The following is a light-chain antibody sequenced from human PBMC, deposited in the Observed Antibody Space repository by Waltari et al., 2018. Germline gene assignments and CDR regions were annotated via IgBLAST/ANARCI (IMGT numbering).Light chain of an antibody. CDR2: WAS. Sequence: DIVMTQSPDSLAVSLGERATINCKSSQSVLYSSNNKNYLAWYQQKPGQPPKLLIYWASTRESGVPDRFSGSGSGTDFTLTISSLQPEDFASYHCQQSYNTPLTFGGGTRVYIK. CDR1: QSVLYSSNNKNY. V-gene: IGKV4-1*01. CDR3: QQSYNTPLT. J-gene: IGKJ4*01.